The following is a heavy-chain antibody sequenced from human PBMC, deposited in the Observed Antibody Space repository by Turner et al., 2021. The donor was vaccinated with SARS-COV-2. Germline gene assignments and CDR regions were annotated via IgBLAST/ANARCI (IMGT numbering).Heavy chain of an antibody. J-gene: IGHJ6*02. CDR3: ARQLGYCSSTICYRFLRGGMDV. CDR2: ISSTSSYI. V-gene: IGHV3-21*01. CDR1: GFPFSS. D-gene: IGHD2-2*01. Sequence: EVQLVESGGGLVKPGGSLRLSCAASGFPFSSMNWVRQAPGEGLEWVSSISSTSSYISYADSVKGRFTISRDNAKNSLYLQMNSLRAEDTAVYYCARQLGYCSSTICYRFLRGGMDVWGQGTTVTVSS.